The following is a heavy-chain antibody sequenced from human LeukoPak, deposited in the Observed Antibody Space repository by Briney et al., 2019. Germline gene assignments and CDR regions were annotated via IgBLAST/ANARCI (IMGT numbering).Heavy chain of an antibody. CDR2: INEDGSST. D-gene: IGHD3-10*01. CDR3: TTDTFGARDS. V-gene: IGHV3-74*01. J-gene: IGHJ4*02. Sequence: GGSLRLSCAASGYTFSRYWMHWVRQGPGKGLVWVSRINEDGSSTSYAESVRGRFTISRDNAKNTLYLQINSLRAEDAAVYYCTTDTFGARDSWGQGTLVTVSS. CDR1: GYTFSRYW.